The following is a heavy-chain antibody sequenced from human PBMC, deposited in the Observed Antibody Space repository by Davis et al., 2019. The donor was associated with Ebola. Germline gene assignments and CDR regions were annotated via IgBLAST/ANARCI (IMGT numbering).Heavy chain of an antibody. CDR3: ARGNRYCSGDTCANWLDP. D-gene: IGHD2-15*01. CDR1: GFTFSSYW. CDR2: INSDGSST. V-gene: IGHV3-74*01. J-gene: IGHJ5*02. Sequence: HTGGSLRLSCAASGFTFSSYWMHWVRQAPGKGLVWVSRINSDGSSTSYADSVKGRFTTSRDNAKNTLYVQMNSLRAEDTAVYYCARGNRYCSGDTCANWLDPWGQGTLVTVSS.